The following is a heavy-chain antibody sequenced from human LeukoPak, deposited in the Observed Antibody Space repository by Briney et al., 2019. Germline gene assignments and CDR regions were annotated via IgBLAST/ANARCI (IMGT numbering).Heavy chain of an antibody. Sequence: GASVKVSCKASGGTFSSYAISWVRQAPGQGLEWVGRIIPIFGTANYAQKFQGRVTITTDESTSTAYTELSSLRSEDTAVYYCARVLKGYCSGGSCYGGFDYWGQGTLVTVSS. CDR3: ARVLKGYCSGGSCYGGFDY. CDR2: IIPIFGTA. D-gene: IGHD2-15*01. V-gene: IGHV1-69*05. J-gene: IGHJ4*02. CDR1: GGTFSSYA.